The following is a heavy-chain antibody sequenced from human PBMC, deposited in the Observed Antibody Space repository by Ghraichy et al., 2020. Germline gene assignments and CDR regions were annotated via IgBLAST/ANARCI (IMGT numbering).Heavy chain of an antibody. CDR1: GFTFSSYG. J-gene: IGHJ4*02. D-gene: IGHD2-15*01. CDR2: ISYDGSNK. V-gene: IGHV3-30*18. CDR3: AKDAPRWVVAATEYDY. Sequence: GGSLRLSCAASGFTFSSYGMHWVRQAPGKGLEWVAVISYDGSNKYYADSVKGRFTISRDNSKNTLYLQMNSLRAEDTAVYYCAKDAPRWVVAATEYDYWGQGTLVTVSS.